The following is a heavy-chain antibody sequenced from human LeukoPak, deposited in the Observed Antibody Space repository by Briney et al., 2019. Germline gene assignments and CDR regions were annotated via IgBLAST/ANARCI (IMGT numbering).Heavy chain of an antibody. J-gene: IGHJ3*02. D-gene: IGHD6-13*01. Sequence: GGSLRLSCAASGFTFSRYGMRWVRQAPGKGLEWVALIWFDGTNENYGDSVNGRFTISRDNSKNTVYLEMSSLRAEDTALYYCARVRDSRDSDAFDTWGQGTMVTISS. CDR1: GFTFSRYG. V-gene: IGHV3-33*01. CDR3: ARVRDSRDSDAFDT. CDR2: IWFDGTNE.